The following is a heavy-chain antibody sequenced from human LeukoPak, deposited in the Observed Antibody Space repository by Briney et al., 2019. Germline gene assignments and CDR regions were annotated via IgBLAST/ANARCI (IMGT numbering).Heavy chain of an antibody. CDR2: ISSSSSYI. V-gene: IGHV3-21*04. Sequence: GGSLRLSCAASGFTFSSYSMNWVRQAPGKGLEWVSSISSSSSYIYYADSVKGRFTISRDNAKNSLYLQMNSLRAEDTALYYCAKVVYYYDSSGYYDYWGQGTLVTVSS. D-gene: IGHD3-22*01. J-gene: IGHJ4*02. CDR1: GFTFSSYS. CDR3: AKVVYYYDSSGYYDY.